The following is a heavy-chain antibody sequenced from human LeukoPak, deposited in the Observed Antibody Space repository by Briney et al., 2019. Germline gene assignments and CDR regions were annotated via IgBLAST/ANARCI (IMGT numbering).Heavy chain of an antibody. D-gene: IGHD4-17*01. V-gene: IGHV3-7*01. CDR3: AKDLIDYGDYSFADY. CDR2: INEDGSVR. Sequence: GGSLRLSCATSEFTFSDYWMTWVRQAPGKGLEWVANINEDGSVRNYVDSVKGRFTISRDNAKNTLYLQMNSLRAEDTAVYYCAKDLIDYGDYSFADYWGQGTLVTVSS. J-gene: IGHJ4*02. CDR1: EFTFSDYW.